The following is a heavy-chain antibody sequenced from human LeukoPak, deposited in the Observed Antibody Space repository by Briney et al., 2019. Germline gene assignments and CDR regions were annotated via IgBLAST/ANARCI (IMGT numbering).Heavy chain of an antibody. CDR1: GVSISSYY. D-gene: IGHD2-15*01. Sequence: PSETLSLTCSVSGVSISSYYWSWIRQPPGKGLEWIGYIYYSGSTNYNPSLKSRVTISVDTSKNQFSLKLSSVTAADTAVYYCARVIMEYCSGGSCYSGYYYYYMDVWGKGTTVTVSS. V-gene: IGHV4-59*01. CDR2: IYYSGST. CDR3: ARVIMEYCSGGSCYSGYYYYYMDV. J-gene: IGHJ6*03.